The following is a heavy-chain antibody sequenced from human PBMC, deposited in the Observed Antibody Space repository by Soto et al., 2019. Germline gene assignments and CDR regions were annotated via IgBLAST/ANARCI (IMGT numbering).Heavy chain of an antibody. V-gene: IGHV4-4*02. Sequence: SETLSLTCAVSGGSISSSNWWSWVRQPPGKGLEWIGEIYHSGSTNYNPSLKSRVTISVDKSKNQFSLKLSSVTAADTAVYYCAISDSGWYDYYYYGMDVWGQGTTVTVSS. CDR1: GGSISSSNW. CDR2: IYHSGST. CDR3: AISDSGWYDYYYYGMDV. D-gene: IGHD6-19*01. J-gene: IGHJ6*02.